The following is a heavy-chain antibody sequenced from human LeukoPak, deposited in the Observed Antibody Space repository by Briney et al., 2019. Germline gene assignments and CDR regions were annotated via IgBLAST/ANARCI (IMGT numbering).Heavy chain of an antibody. J-gene: IGHJ4*02. CDR3: AKYGYSYGSFDY. D-gene: IGHD5-18*01. Sequence: SETLSLTCTVSGGSISSYYWSWIRQPPGKGLEWIGYIYYSGSTNYNPSLKSRVTISVDTSKNQFSLKLSSVTAVDTAVYYCAKYGYSYGSFDYWGQGTLVTVSS. CDR1: GGSISSYY. CDR2: IYYSGST. V-gene: IGHV4-59*01.